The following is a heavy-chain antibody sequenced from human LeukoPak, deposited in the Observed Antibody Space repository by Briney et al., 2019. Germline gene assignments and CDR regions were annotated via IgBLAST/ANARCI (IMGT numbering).Heavy chain of an antibody. CDR3: ARGFRMVRGVISGSPDY. J-gene: IGHJ4*02. D-gene: IGHD3-10*01. CDR1: GGSFSGYY. Sequence: PSETLSLTCAVCGGSFSGYYWSWIRQPPGKGLEWIGEINHSGSTNYNPSLKSRVTISVDTSKNQFSLKLSSVTAADTAVYYCARGFRMVRGVISGSPDYWGQGTLVTVSS. CDR2: INHSGST. V-gene: IGHV4-34*01.